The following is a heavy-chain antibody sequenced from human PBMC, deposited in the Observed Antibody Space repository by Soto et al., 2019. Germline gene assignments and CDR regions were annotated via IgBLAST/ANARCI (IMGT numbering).Heavy chain of an antibody. CDR3: AKAGGKESTPFDP. Sequence: QVHLVESGGGVVQPGRSLRLSCAAGYSFVYGMHWVRQAPGKGLEWVSFISYDGSNKYYADSVKGRFTVSIDNSRNTVFLEMDRLRIEDTAVYYCAKAGGKESTPFDPWGQGTLVTVSP. CDR2: ISYDGSNK. J-gene: IGHJ5*02. D-gene: IGHD3-10*01. CDR1: GYSFVYG. V-gene: IGHV3-30*18.